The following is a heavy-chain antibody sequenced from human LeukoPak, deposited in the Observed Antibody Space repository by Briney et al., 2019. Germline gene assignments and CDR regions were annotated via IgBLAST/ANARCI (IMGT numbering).Heavy chain of an antibody. J-gene: IGHJ3*02. Sequence: PGGSLRLSCAASGFTFSSYAMSWVRQAPGKGLEGVSAISGSGGSTYYADSVKGRFTISRDNSKNTLYLQMNSLRAEDTAVYYCAKAYYDSSGYYYDDAFDIWGQGTMVTVSS. CDR2: ISGSGGST. CDR1: GFTFSSYA. V-gene: IGHV3-23*01. CDR3: AKAYYDSSGYYYDDAFDI. D-gene: IGHD3-22*01.